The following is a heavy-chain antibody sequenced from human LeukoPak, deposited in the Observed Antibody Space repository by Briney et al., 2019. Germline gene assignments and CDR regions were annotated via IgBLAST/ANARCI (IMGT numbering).Heavy chain of an antibody. Sequence: PSETLSLTCTVSGGSISSYYWSWIRQPPGKGLEWIGYIYYSGSTNYNPSLKSRVTISVDTSKNQFSLKLSSVTAADTAVYYCARGPCGSGSYYCYYYYMDVWGKGTTVTISS. V-gene: IGHV4-59*01. CDR2: IYYSGST. D-gene: IGHD3-10*01. J-gene: IGHJ6*03. CDR3: ARGPCGSGSYYCYYYYMDV. CDR1: GGSISSYY.